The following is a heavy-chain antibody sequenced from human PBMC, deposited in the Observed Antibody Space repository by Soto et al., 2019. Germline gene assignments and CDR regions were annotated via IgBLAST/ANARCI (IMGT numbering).Heavy chain of an antibody. J-gene: IGHJ6*02. CDR2: ISGYNGNT. V-gene: IGHV1-18*01. Sequence: QVRLVQSAAEVKKPGASVKVSCKASGYTFTNYGISWVRQAPGHGLEWMGWISGYNGNTHLAQKLQGRVTMTTDTPTNTAFMELRSLRSDDTAVYYCARIADRSITTCSVPSRFHIRGYYYYYGLDVWGQGTTVAVSS. CDR1: GYTFTNYG. D-gene: IGHD2-2*01. CDR3: ARIADRSITTCSVPSRFHIRGYYYYYGLDV.